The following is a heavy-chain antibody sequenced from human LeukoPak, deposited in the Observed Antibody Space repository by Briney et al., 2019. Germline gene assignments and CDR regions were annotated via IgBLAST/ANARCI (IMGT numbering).Heavy chain of an antibody. V-gene: IGHV3-74*01. CDR3: ARDLRGIRDY. CDR2: INPDGSRT. Sequence: GGSLRLSCAASGFTFSTYWMHWVRQAPGKGLVWVSRINPDGSRTDYADSVKGRFTIIRDNAENTLYLQMDSLRAEDTAVYFCARDLRGIRDYWGQGTLVTVSS. J-gene: IGHJ4*02. D-gene: IGHD2-15*01. CDR1: GFTFSTYW.